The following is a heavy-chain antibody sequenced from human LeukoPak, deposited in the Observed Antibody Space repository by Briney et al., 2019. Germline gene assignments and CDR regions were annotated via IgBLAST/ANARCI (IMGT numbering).Heavy chain of an antibody. CDR3: ARDSSSSSGNGHSYNWFDP. CDR1: GASISSSSYY. V-gene: IGHV4-39*07. J-gene: IGHJ5*02. CDR2: IYYSGST. D-gene: IGHD2-2*01. Sequence: SETLSLTCTVSGASISSSSYYWGWLRQPPGKGLEWIGSIYYSGSTYYDPSLKSRVTISVDTSKNQFSLKLSSVTAADTAVYYCARDSSSSSGNGHSYNWFDPWGQGTLSPSPQ.